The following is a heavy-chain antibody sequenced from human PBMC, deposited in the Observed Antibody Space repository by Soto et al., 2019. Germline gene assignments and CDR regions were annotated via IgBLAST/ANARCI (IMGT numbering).Heavy chain of an antibody. CDR2: ISGSGGST. Sequence: EVQLLESGGGLVQPGGSLRLSCAASGFTFSSYAMSWVRQAPGKGLEWVSAISGSGGSTYYADSVKGRFTISRDNSKNTLYLQMNSLRAEDTAVYYCAKDDIAAAGPPNPDDFDIWGQGTMVTVSS. CDR3: AKDDIAAAGPPNPDDFDI. CDR1: GFTFSSYA. J-gene: IGHJ3*02. V-gene: IGHV3-23*01. D-gene: IGHD6-13*01.